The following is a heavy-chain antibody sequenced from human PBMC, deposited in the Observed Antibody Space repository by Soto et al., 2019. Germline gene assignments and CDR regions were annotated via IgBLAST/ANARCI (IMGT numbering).Heavy chain of an antibody. D-gene: IGHD2-15*01. J-gene: IGHJ4*02. V-gene: IGHV4-59*08. CDR1: GGSISSYY. CDR3: ARHWEYCSGGSCNHYFDY. Sequence: SETLSLTCTVSGGSISSYYWSWIRQPPGKGLEWIGYIYYSGSTNYNPSLKSRVTISVDTSKNQFSLKLSSVTAADTAVYYCARHWEYCSGGSCNHYFDYWGQGTLVTVSS. CDR2: IYYSGST.